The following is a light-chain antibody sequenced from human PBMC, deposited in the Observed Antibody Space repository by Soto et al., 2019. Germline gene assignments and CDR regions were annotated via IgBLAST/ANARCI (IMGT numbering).Light chain of an antibody. CDR3: SSYTSSSTSSYV. CDR1: SSDVGSYNR. Sequence: QSVLTQPPSVSGSPGQSVTISCTGTSSDVGSYNRVSWYQQPPGTAPKLMIYEVSNRPSGVPDRFSGSKSGNTASLTISGLQAEDEADYYCSSYTSSSTSSYVFGTGTKLTVL. CDR2: EVS. V-gene: IGLV2-18*02. J-gene: IGLJ1*01.